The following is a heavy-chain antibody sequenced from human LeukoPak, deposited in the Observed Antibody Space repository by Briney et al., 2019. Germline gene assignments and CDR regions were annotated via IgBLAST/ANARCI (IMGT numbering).Heavy chain of an antibody. CDR2: IYYSGST. V-gene: IGHV4-39*07. Sequence: SETLSLTCTVSGGSISSGSYYWGWIRQPPGKGLEWIGSIYYSGSTYYNPSLKSRVTISVDTSKNQFSLKLSSVTAADTAVYYCARDLGDYYMDVWGKGTTVTVSS. CDR1: GGSISSGSYY. D-gene: IGHD3-10*01. CDR3: ARDLGDYYMDV. J-gene: IGHJ6*03.